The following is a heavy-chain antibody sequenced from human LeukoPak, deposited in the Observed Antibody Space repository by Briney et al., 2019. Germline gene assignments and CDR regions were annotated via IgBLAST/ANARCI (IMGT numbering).Heavy chain of an antibody. Sequence: GGSLRLSCAASGFTLSNYWMSWVRQAPGKGLEGVANVKYDGSDRNYVDSVKGRFTISRDNARNSLFLQMNSLRAEDTALYYCVRGSIVGTRLAFGPWGQGTLVTVSS. D-gene: IGHD1-26*01. V-gene: IGHV3-7*01. CDR1: GFTLSNYW. J-gene: IGHJ5*02. CDR2: VKYDGSDR. CDR3: VRGSIVGTRLAFGP.